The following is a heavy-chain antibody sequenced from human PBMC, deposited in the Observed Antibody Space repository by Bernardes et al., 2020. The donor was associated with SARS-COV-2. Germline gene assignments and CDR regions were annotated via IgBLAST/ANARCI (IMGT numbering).Heavy chain of an antibody. CDR3: AKCVDASLCAMDV. Sequence: GGSLRLSCAASGFTFSSYAMSWVRQAPGKGLDWVSGISGGGGITYYADSVKGRFTISRDNSKNTLFLQMNSLRAEDTALYYCAKCVDASLCAMDVWGQGTTVTVSS. J-gene: IGHJ6*02. V-gene: IGHV3-23*01. D-gene: IGHD5-12*01. CDR2: ISGGGGIT. CDR1: GFTFSSYA.